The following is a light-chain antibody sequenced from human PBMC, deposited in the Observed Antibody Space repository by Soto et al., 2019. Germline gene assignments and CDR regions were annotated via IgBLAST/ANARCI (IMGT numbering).Light chain of an antibody. CDR1: QSITTY. CDR3: QQTYGTPYS. J-gene: IGKJ2*03. Sequence: DIQMTQSPSSLSASLGDRVTITCRASQSITTYLNWYQHKRGKAPTLLIYGASSLQSGVPSRFSGSGSGTDFTLTISNLQPEDFATYYCQQTYGTPYSFGQGTKLEIK. CDR2: GAS. V-gene: IGKV1-39*01.